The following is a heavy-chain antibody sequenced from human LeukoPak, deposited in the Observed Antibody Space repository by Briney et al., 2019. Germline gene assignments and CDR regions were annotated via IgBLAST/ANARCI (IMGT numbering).Heavy chain of an antibody. CDR2: INPNSGGT. D-gene: IGHD3-10*01. Sequence: GASVKVSCKASGYTFTGYYMHWVRQAPGQGLEWMGWINPNSGGTNYAQKFQGRVTMTRDTSISTAYMELSRLRSDDTAVYYCARDMGLLWFGVLLTDYWGQGTLVTVSS. V-gene: IGHV1-2*02. J-gene: IGHJ4*02. CDR3: ARDMGLLWFGVLLTDY. CDR1: GYTFTGYY.